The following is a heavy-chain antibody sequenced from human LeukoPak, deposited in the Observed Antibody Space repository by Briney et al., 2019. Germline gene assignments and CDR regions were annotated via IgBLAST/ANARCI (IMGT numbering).Heavy chain of an antibody. CDR2: ISAYNGNT. CDR1: GYTFTSYG. Sequence: AASVKVSCKASGYTFTSYGISWVRQAPGQGLEWMGWISAYNGNTNYAQKLQGRVTMTTDTSTSTAYMELSRLRSDDTAVYYCARMHYYGSGKGFDPWGQGTLVTVSS. D-gene: IGHD3-10*01. V-gene: IGHV1-18*01. J-gene: IGHJ5*02. CDR3: ARMHYYGSGKGFDP.